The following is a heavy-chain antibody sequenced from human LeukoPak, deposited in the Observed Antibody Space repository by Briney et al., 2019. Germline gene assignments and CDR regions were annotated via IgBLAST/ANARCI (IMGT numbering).Heavy chain of an antibody. V-gene: IGHV4-39*01. J-gene: IGHJ4*02. CDR1: GGSITRGTNY. Sequence: PSETLSLTCTVSGGSITRGTNYWGWIRQPPGEGREWIGSIYYSGTTYYNPSLKSRISISMYTAKKKGSLKLTSVTATNTAVYYCARHNPYFDYWGQGTLVTVSS. D-gene: IGHD1-14*01. CDR3: ARHNPYFDY. CDR2: IYYSGTT.